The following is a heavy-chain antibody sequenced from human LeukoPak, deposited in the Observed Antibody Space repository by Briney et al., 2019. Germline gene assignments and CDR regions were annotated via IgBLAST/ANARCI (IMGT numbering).Heavy chain of an antibody. Sequence: ESLSLTCAVYGGSFSGYYWSWVRQPPGKGLEWLVEINHSGSTNYNPSLKSRVTISADTSKNQRSLNLSSVTAADTAVYYCARRRNYGGNSPVGYWGQGTLVTVSS. J-gene: IGHJ4*02. CDR3: ARRRNYGGNSPVGY. CDR2: INHSGST. V-gene: IGHV4-34*01. D-gene: IGHD4-23*01. CDR1: GGSFSGYY.